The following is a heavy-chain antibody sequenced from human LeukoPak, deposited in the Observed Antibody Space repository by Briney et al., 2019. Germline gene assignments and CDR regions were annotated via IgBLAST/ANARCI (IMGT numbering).Heavy chain of an antibody. CDR1: GDSISSFY. J-gene: IGHJ6*03. V-gene: IGHV4-4*07. D-gene: IGHD4-11*01. CDR2: IYGSGST. Sequence: NASETLSLTCTVSGDSISSFYWSWIRQPAGEGLEWIGRIYGSGSTIYNPSLRSRVTMSIDTSKNQFSLKLSSVNAADTAVYFCARQVYSNYYYYYMDVWGKGTTVTVSS. CDR3: ARQVYSNYYYYYMDV.